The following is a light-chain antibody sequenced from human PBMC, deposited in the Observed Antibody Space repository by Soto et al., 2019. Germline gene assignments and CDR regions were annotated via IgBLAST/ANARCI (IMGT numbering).Light chain of an antibody. V-gene: IGLV2-8*01. CDR1: STDVGAYNF. J-gene: IGLJ3*02. CDR3: GSHAGNSNLV. CDR2: EVT. Sequence: QSALTQPPSASGSPGQSVTISCTGTSTDVGAYNFVSWYQQHPGKAPKLMIYEVTKRPSGVPDRFSGSKSGNTASLTVSGLQGDDEADYYCGSHAGNSNLVFGGGTKLNVL.